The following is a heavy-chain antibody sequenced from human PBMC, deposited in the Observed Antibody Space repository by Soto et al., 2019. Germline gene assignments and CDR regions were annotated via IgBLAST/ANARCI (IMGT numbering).Heavy chain of an antibody. J-gene: IGHJ4*01. D-gene: IGHD1-1*01. Sequence: LGESLKISCKGSGYSFTSYWIGWVRQMPGEGLEWMGVTYPSDSDTRYSQSFQGQVTISADKSITTAYLQWSSLRASDTAMYYCVRTGTSSGRFSDYWGQGTLVTVSS. V-gene: IGHV5-51*01. CDR3: VRTGTSSGRFSDY. CDR2: TYPSDSDT. CDR1: GYSFTSYW.